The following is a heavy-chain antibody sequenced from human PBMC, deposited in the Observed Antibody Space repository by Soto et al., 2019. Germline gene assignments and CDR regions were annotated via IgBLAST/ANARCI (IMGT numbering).Heavy chain of an antibody. CDR3: ARAGLTTVELATTY. D-gene: IGHD5-12*01. CDR2: IHPNSGAT. Sequence: ASVKVSCQASGYTFTAYYIHWVRQAPGQGLEWMGWIHPNSGATRCAQKFQGRVTMTRDTSISTAYMELSSLRSDDTAVYHCARAGLTTVELATTYWGQGTLVTVSS. CDR1: GYTFTAYY. V-gene: IGHV1-2*02. J-gene: IGHJ4*01.